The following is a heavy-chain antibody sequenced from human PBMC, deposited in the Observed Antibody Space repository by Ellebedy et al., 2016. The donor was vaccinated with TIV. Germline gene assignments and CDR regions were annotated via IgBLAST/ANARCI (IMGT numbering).Heavy chain of an antibody. CDR2: VVYSGTT. V-gene: IGHV4-59*01. CDR1: GDSMTSYH. CDR3: AGVHTGDRPFGY. J-gene: IGHJ4*02. Sequence: MPGGSLRLSCTVSGDSMTSYHWNWIRQSPGKEREWIGYVVYSGTTNYNPSLKRRVTISIDTSKNQFSLMLSSVTAADAAVYYCAGVHTGDRPFGYWGQGALVTVSS. D-gene: IGHD2-8*02.